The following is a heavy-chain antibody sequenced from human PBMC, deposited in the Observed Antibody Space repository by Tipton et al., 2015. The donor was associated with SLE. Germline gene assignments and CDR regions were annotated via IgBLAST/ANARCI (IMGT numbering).Heavy chain of an antibody. J-gene: IGHJ4*02. CDR3: AREVAAGGTTTFDS. D-gene: IGHD1-14*01. CDR2: INDSEVT. CDR1: GGSFRDYY. Sequence: TLSLTCAVYGGSFRDYYWTWIRQPPGKGLEWIGKINDSEVTDYNPTLRSRVTMSVDTSKNQFSLSLSSVTAADTAVYYCAREVAAGGTTTFDSWGQGTLVTVSS. V-gene: IGHV4-34*01.